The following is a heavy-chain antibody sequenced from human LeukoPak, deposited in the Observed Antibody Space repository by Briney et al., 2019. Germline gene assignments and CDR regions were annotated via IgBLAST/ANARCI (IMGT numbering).Heavy chain of an antibody. CDR3: AKQWEGIAAAVDY. D-gene: IGHD6-13*01. V-gene: IGHV3-23*01. Sequence: GGSLRLSCAASGFVFSTYAMSWVRQAPGKGLEWVSTISGSGLSTYYADSVKGRFTISRDNSKNTLYLQMNSLRAEDTAAYYCAKQWEGIAAAVDYWGQGTLVTVSS. CDR1: GFVFSTYA. J-gene: IGHJ4*02. CDR2: ISGSGLST.